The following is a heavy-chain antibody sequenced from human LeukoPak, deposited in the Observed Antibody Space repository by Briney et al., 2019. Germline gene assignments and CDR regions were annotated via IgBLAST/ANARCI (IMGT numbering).Heavy chain of an antibody. CDR3: AKLSRSRDGYSNYYYYGIDV. CDR2: ISGSGGST. V-gene: IGHV3-23*01. J-gene: IGHJ6*02. D-gene: IGHD4-4*01. CDR1: GFTFSSYA. Sequence: PGGSLRLSCAASGFTFSSYAMSWVRQAPGKGLEWVSAISGSGGSTYYADSVKGRFTISRDNSKNTLYLQMNSLRAEDTAVYYCAKLSRSRDGYSNYYYYGIDVWGQGTTVTVSS.